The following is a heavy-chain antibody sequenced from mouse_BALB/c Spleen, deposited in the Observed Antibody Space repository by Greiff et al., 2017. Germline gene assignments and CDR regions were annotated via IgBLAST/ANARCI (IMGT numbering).Heavy chain of an antibody. CDR1: GYTFTSYV. CDR2: INPYNDGT. D-gene: IGHD2-1*01. V-gene: IGHV1-14*01. J-gene: IGHJ4*01. Sequence: VQLQQSGPELVKPGASVKMSCTASGYTFTSYVMHWVKQKPGQGLEWIGYINPYNDGTKYNEKFKGKATLTSDKSTSTAYMELSSLTSEDSAVYYCARDYGKACMDYWGQGTSVTVSA. CDR3: ARDYGKACMDY.